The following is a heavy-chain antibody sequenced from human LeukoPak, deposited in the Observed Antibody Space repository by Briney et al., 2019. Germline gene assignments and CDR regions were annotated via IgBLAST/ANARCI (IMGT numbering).Heavy chain of an antibody. CDR2: IYHSGST. CDR3: ARDPRLAGGHDAFDI. V-gene: IGHV4-38-2*02. J-gene: IGHJ3*02. Sequence: SETLSLTCTVSGYSISGGYYWGWIRQPPGKGLEWIGSIYHSGSTYYNPSLKSRVTISVDTSKNQFSPKLSSVTAADTAVYYCARDPRLAGGHDAFDIWGQGTMVTVSS. D-gene: IGHD4-11*01. CDR1: GYSISGGYY.